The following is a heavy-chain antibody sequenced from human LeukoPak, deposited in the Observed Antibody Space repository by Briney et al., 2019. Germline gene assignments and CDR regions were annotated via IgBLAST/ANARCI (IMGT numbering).Heavy chain of an antibody. V-gene: IGHV3-21*04. CDR1: GFTFSSYS. CDR3: AREGVDYSNQRRYYYYGMDV. Sequence: GGSLRLSCAASGFTFSSYSMNWVRQAPGKGLEWVSSISSGSSYIYYADSVKGRFTISRDNAKNSLYLQMNSLRAEDTAVYYCAREGVDYSNQRRYYYYGMDVWGQGTTVTVSS. J-gene: IGHJ6*02. CDR2: ISSGSSYI. D-gene: IGHD4-4*01.